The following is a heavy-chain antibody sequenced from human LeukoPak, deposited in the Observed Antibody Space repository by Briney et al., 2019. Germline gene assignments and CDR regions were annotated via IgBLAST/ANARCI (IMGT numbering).Heavy chain of an antibody. CDR3: ATGEAMFAYYFDY. J-gene: IGHJ4*02. CDR1: GFTFSDYY. D-gene: IGHD3-10*02. V-gene: IGHV3-11*01. CDR2: ISSSGSTI. Sequence: GGSLRLSWAASGFTFSDYYMSWIRQAPGEGLEWVSYISSSGSTIYYADSVKGRFTISRDNAKNSLYLQMDSLRAEDTAVYYCATGEAMFAYYFDYWGQGTLVTVSS.